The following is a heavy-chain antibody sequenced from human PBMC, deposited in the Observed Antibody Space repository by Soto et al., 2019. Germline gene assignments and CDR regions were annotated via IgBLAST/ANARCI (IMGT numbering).Heavy chain of an antibody. CDR2: VNNDGSRT. D-gene: IGHD4-17*01. V-gene: IGHV3-74*01. J-gene: IGHJ4*02. CDR1: GFTFSSYW. Sequence: EVQLVESGGGLVQPGGSLRLSCAASGFTFSSYWMHWVRQAPGKGLVWVSRVNNDGSRTSDADSVKGRFTISRDNAKNTLYLQMNSLRAEDTAVYYCAREGRLSGDYYFDSWGQGTLVTVSS. CDR3: AREGRLSGDYYFDS.